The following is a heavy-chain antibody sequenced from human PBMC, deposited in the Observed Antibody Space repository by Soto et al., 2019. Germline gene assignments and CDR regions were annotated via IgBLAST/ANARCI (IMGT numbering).Heavy chain of an antibody. V-gene: IGHV1-8*01. Sequence: ASVKVSCKASGYTFTSYDIIWVRQATGQGLEWMGWMNPSTGNTDSAEKFQGRLTMTRNTSISTVYMELSSLSFEDTAVYYCARSPRSIAAGGIDYWGQGFLVTVSS. CDR1: GYTFTSYD. J-gene: IGHJ4*02. D-gene: IGHD6-13*01. CDR2: MNPSTGNT. CDR3: ARSPRSIAAGGIDY.